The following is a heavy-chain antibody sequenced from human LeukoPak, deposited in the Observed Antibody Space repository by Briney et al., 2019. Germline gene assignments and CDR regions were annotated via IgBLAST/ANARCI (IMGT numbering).Heavy chain of an antibody. Sequence: SETLSLTCAVYGGSFSGYYWSWIRQPPGKGLEWIGEINHSGSTNYNPSLKSRVTISVDTSKNQFSLKLSSVTAADTAVYYCARLAGSVIAPFGYFDYWGQGTLVTVSS. J-gene: IGHJ4*02. CDR1: GGSFSGYY. CDR3: ARLAGSVIAPFGYFDY. D-gene: IGHD2-15*01. CDR2: INHSGST. V-gene: IGHV4-34*01.